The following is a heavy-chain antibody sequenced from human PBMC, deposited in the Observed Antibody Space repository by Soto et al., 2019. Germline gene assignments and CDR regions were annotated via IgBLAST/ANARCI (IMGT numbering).Heavy chain of an antibody. Sequence: QMQLVQSGPEVKKPGTSVKVSCKASGFTFTSSAVQWVRQARVQRLEWIGWIGVGSGNRHYAQKFQERVTITRDMSTNTAYMELSSLRSEDTAVYYCAALGVNFDHWGQGTLVTVSS. V-gene: IGHV1-58*01. D-gene: IGHD2-8*01. CDR2: IGVGSGNR. J-gene: IGHJ4*02. CDR3: AALGVNFDH. CDR1: GFTFTSSA.